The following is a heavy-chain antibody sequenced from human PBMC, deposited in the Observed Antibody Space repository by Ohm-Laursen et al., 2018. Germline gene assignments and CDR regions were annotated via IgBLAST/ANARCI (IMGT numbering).Heavy chain of an antibody. CDR1: GFSFSSYA. D-gene: IGHD6-13*01. CDR3: AKDVKLGYSSSWYY. J-gene: IGHJ4*02. CDR2: ISGSGINT. V-gene: IGHV3-23*01. Sequence: SLRLSCAASGFSFSSYAMNWVRQAPGKGLEWVSTISGSGINTYYADSVKGRFTISRDNSKNTLYLQMNSLRAEDTAVYYCAKDVKLGYSSSWYYWGQGTLVTVSS.